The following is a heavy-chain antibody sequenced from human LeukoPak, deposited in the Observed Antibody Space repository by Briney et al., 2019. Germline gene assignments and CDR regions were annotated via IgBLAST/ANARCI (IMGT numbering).Heavy chain of an antibody. CDR2: IYYTGST. D-gene: IGHD2-21*02. CDR1: GGSISTYY. Sequence: PSETLSLTCTVSGGSISTYYWSWIRQPPGKGLEWIGYIYYTGSTSYNPSLRSRVTMSLEMSKHQFSLNLTSVTAADTAVYYCASNTATVFDNWGQGALVTVSS. CDR3: ASNTATVFDN. J-gene: IGHJ4*02. V-gene: IGHV4-59*01.